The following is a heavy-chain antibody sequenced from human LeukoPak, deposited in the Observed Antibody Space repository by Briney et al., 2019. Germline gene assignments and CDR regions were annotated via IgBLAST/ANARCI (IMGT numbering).Heavy chain of an antibody. CDR3: ARGNYYFDY. CDR1: GFTYSSYA. Sequence: GGSLRLSCAASGFTYSSYAMSWVRQAPGKGLEWVSRIRGSGGTIYFADSVKGRFTISRDNSKNTLYLRMNSLRAEDTAVYYCARGNYYFDYWGQGTLVTVSS. CDR2: IRGSGGTI. J-gene: IGHJ4*02. V-gene: IGHV3-23*01.